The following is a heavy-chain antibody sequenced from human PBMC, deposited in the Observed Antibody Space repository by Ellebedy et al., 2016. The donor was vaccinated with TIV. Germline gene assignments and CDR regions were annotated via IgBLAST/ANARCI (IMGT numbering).Heavy chain of an antibody. V-gene: IGHV1-46*01. CDR2: INPRGGRI. J-gene: IGHJ4*02. Sequence: AASVKVSCKASGYSFGSYYLHWVRQAPGQRLEWMGIINPRGGRIDYEQKFKDRVIMSRDKSTNTVYMELSSLRSEDTAIYYCARADEGDPLDYWGQGTLVTVSS. D-gene: IGHD3-10*01. CDR3: ARADEGDPLDY. CDR1: GYSFGSYY.